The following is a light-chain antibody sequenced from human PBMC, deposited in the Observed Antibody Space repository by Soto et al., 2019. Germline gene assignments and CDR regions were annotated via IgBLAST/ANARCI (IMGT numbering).Light chain of an antibody. CDR3: SSYTSSSTYNYV. V-gene: IGLV2-14*01. Sequence: LTQPASVSGSTGQSITISCTGTSSDVGGYNYVSWYQQHPGKAPKLMIYDVSNRPSGVSNRFSGSKSGNTASLTISGLQAEDEADYYCSSYTSSSTYNYVFGTGTKVTVL. CDR1: SSDVGGYNY. J-gene: IGLJ1*01. CDR2: DVS.